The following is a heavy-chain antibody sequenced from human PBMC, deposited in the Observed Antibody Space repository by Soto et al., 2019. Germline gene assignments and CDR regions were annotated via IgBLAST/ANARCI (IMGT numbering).Heavy chain of an antibody. CDR1: GFTFSSYS. V-gene: IGHV3-30*04. J-gene: IGHJ4*02. D-gene: IGHD1-26*01. Sequence: GGSLILSCAASGFTFSSYSMHWVRQAPGKGLEWAAVIVCDGSNKGYADSVRGRFTISRDNSKNTLYLQMDSLRAEDTAVYYCAKDLRPDGRYDLDNWGQGTLVTVSS. CDR3: AKDLRPDGRYDLDN. CDR2: IVCDGSNK.